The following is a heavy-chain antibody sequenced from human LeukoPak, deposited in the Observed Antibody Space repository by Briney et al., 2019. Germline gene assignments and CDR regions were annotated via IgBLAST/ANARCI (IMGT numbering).Heavy chain of an antibody. Sequence: GGSLRLSCGTSGFTFSSYAMSWVRQAPGKGLEWVSGVTSSGDRTYYADSVKGRFIISRDNSKNTPYLQMNSLRAEDTAVYYCARDTSGWTVADYWGQGALVTVSS. J-gene: IGHJ4*02. CDR1: GFTFSSYA. CDR3: ARDTSGWTVADY. V-gene: IGHV3-23*01. CDR2: VTSSGDRT. D-gene: IGHD6-19*01.